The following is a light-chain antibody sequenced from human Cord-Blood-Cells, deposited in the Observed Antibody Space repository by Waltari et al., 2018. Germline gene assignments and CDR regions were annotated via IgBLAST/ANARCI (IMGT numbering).Light chain of an antibody. J-gene: IGLJ2*01. CDR1: SLRSYY. CDR3: NSRDSSGNHLVV. V-gene: IGLV3-19*01. CDR2: GKN. Sequence: SSELTQDPAVSVALGQTVRITCQGDSLRSYYASWYQQKPGQAPVLVIYGKNNRPSGIPDRFSGCSSGNTASLTITGAQAEDEADYYGNSRDSSGNHLVVFGGGTKLTVL.